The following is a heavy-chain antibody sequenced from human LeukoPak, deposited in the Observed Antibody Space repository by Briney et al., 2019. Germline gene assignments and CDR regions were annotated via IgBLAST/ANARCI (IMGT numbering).Heavy chain of an antibody. D-gene: IGHD4-17*01. CDR2: ISAYNGNT. Sequence: ASVKVSCKASGYTFTSYGISGVRQAPGQGLEWMGWISAYNGNTNYAQKLQGRVTMTTDTSTSTAYMELRSLRSDDTAVYYCARDRGYGDYGLFPLDYWGQGTLVTVSS. CDR1: GYTFTSYG. CDR3: ARDRGYGDYGLFPLDY. J-gene: IGHJ4*02. V-gene: IGHV1-18*01.